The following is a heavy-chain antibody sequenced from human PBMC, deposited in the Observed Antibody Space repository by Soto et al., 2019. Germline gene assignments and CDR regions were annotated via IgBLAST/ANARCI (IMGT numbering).Heavy chain of an antibody. CDR1: GYTFTNYY. D-gene: IGHD2-2*01. V-gene: IGHV1-46*01. CDR3: ARSDQYDY. J-gene: IGHJ4*02. Sequence: QAQLMQSGAEVKKPGASVRVSCKASGYTFTNYYVHWVRQAPGQGLEWMGFINPNGGSTTYAQKLQGRFTVTPDTSTRTVYMQLSSLRYEDTAVFYCARSDQYDYWGQGTLVTVSS. CDR2: INPNGGST.